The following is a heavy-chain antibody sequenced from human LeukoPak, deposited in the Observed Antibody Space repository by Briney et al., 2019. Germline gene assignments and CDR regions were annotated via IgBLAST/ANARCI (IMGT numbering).Heavy chain of an antibody. CDR3: ANSYDSSGYYLPFDY. Sequence: PGGSLRLSCAASGFTFSSYAMGWVRQAPGKGLEWVSAISGSGGSTYYADSVKGRFTISRDNSKNTLYLQMNSLRAEDTAVYYCANSYDSSGYYLPFDYWGQGTLVTVSS. J-gene: IGHJ4*02. CDR2: ISGSGGST. V-gene: IGHV3-23*01. D-gene: IGHD3-22*01. CDR1: GFTFSSYA.